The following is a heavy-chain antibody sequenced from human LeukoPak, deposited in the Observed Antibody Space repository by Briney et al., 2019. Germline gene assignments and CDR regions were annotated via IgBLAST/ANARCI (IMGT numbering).Heavy chain of an antibody. CDR2: INGSGVST. Sequence: PGGSLRLSCAASGFTFSSYAMSWVRQAPGNGLEWVSAINGSGVSTYYADSVKGRLTISRDNPTNTLYLQMNSLSAQDTAVYYCAQDQDGMVAEYDYWGQGTLVTVSP. CDR1: GFTFSSYA. J-gene: IGHJ4*02. D-gene: IGHD1-26*01. V-gene: IGHV3-23*01. CDR3: AQDQDGMVAEYDY.